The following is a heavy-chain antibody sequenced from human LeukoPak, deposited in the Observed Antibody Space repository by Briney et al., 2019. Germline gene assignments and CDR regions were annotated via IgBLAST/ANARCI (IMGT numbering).Heavy chain of an antibody. J-gene: IGHJ4*02. V-gene: IGHV4-39*07. CDR1: GGSISSSSYY. CDR3: ARGARGGSSVY. Sequence: SETLSLTCTVSGGSISSSSYYWGWIRQPPGKGLEWIGSIYYSGSTNYNPSLKSRVTISVDTSKNQFSLKLSSVTAADTAVYYCARGARGGSSVYWGQGTLVTVSS. CDR2: IYYSGST. D-gene: IGHD6-13*01.